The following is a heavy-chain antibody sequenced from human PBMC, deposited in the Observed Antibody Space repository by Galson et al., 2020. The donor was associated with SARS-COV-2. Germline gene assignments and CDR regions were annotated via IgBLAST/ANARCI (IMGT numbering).Heavy chain of an antibody. D-gene: IGHD4-17*01. V-gene: IGHV4-59*01. J-gene: IGHJ3*02. Sequence: SQTLSLTCTVSGGSISSYYWSWIRQPPGKGLEWIGYIYYSGSTNYNPSLKSRVTISVDTSKNQFSLKLSSVTAADTAVYYCARAHGHDYGDYGLGDAFDIWGQGTMVTVSS. CDR3: ARAHGHDYGDYGLGDAFDI. CDR1: GGSISSYY. CDR2: IYYSGST.